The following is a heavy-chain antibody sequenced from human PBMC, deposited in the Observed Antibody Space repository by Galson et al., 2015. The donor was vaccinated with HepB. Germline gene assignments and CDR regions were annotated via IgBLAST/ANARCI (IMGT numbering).Heavy chain of an antibody. D-gene: IGHD5-12*01. CDR1: GGSISSYY. CDR2: IYYSGST. J-gene: IGHJ4*02. Sequence: ETLSLTCTVSGGSISSYYWSWIRQPPGKGLEWIGYIYYSGSTNYNPSLKSRVTISVDTSKNQFSLKLSSVTAADTAVYYCARGYSGYGRLDYWGQGTLVTVSS. CDR3: ARGYSGYGRLDY. V-gene: IGHV4-59*01.